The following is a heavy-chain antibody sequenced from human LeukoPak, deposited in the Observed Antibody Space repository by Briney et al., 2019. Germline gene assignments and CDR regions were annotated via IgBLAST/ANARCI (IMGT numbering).Heavy chain of an antibody. D-gene: IGHD4-17*01. CDR3: ARDRYGDYRPVDY. CDR1: GGTFSSYA. J-gene: IGHJ4*02. CDR2: IIPIFGTA. V-gene: IGHV1-69*05. Sequence: ASVKVSCKASGGTFSSYAISWVRQAPGQGLEWMGGIIPIFGTANYAQKLQGRVTMTTDTSTSTAYMELRSLRSDDTAVYYCARDRYGDYRPVDYWGQGTLVTVSS.